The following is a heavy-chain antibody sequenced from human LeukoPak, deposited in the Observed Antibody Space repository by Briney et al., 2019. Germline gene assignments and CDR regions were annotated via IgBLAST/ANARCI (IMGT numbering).Heavy chain of an antibody. J-gene: IGHJ4*02. Sequence: QSGGSLRLSCAASGFIFSNYWMSWVRQAPGKGLVWVANIKQDGSEKYYVDSVKGRFTISRDNAKNSLYLQMNSLRDEDTAVYFCARAYSETYHAGDSWGQGTLVTVSS. V-gene: IGHV3-7*01. D-gene: IGHD1-26*01. CDR1: GFIFSNYW. CDR2: IKQDGSEK. CDR3: ARAYSETYHAGDS.